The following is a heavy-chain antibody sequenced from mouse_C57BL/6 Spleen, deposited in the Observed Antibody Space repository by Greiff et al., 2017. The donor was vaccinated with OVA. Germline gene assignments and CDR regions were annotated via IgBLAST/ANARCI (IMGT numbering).Heavy chain of an antibody. Sequence: VQLQQPGAELVKPGASVKLSCKASGYTFTSYWMHWVQQRPGRGLEWIGRIDPNSGGTKYNEKFTSKATLTVDKPSSTAYMQLSSLTSEDSAVYYCARGEGGYYLAWFAYWGQGTLVTVSA. CDR2: IDPNSGGT. D-gene: IGHD2-3*01. CDR3: ARGEGGYYLAWFAY. V-gene: IGHV1-72*01. CDR1: GYTFTSYW. J-gene: IGHJ3*01.